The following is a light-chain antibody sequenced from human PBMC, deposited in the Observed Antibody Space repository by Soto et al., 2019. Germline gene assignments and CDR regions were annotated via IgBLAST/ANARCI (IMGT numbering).Light chain of an antibody. CDR3: QQRRSWPLT. CDR2: DAS. CDR1: QSLSSY. J-gene: IGKJ4*01. V-gene: IGKV3-11*01. Sequence: EIVLTQSPATLSLSPGERATLSCRASQSLSSYLAWYQQKPGQAPRLLIYDASNRATDIPARFSGGGSGTDFTLTSSSLEPEDFAVYYCQQRRSWPLTFGGGTKVEIK.